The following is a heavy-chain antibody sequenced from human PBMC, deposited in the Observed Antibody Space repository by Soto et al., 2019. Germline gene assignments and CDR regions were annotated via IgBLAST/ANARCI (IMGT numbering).Heavy chain of an antibody. J-gene: IGHJ6*03. CDR3: AGHPGRYYYYYMDV. Sequence: QLQLQESGPGLVKPSETLSLTCTVSGGSISSSSYYWGWIRQPPGKGLEWIGSIYYSGSTYYHPSLKSLGTISVDTSKHQFSLKLSSVTAADTAVYYCAGHPGRYYYYYMDVWGKGTTVTVSS. CDR1: GGSISSSSYY. V-gene: IGHV4-39*01. CDR2: IYYSGST.